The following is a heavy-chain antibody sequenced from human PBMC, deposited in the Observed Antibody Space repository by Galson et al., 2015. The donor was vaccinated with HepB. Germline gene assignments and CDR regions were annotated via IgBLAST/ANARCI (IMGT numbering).Heavy chain of an antibody. J-gene: IGHJ3*02. D-gene: IGHD3-22*01. CDR1: GYTFTSYY. CDR2: INPSGGST. V-gene: IGHV1-46*01. CDR3: ARGRKTTMIVGSAFDI. Sequence: SVKVSCKASGYTFTSYYMHWVRQAPGQGLEWMGIINPSGGSTSYAQKFQGRVTMTRDTSTSTVYMELSSLRSEDTAVYYCARGRKTTMIVGSAFDIWGQGTMVTVSS.